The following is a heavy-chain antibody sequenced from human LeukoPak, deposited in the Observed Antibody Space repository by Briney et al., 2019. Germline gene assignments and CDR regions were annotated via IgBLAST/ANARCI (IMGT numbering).Heavy chain of an antibody. CDR1: GYTFNTYG. V-gene: IGHV1-18*01. CDR2: ISGYNGKT. CDR3: AGAGAVVDNWFDP. D-gene: IGHD2-15*01. Sequence: ASVKVFCKASGYTFNTYGITWVRQAPGQGLEWMGWISGYNGKTKYAQKLQDRVTMTTDTSTTTAYMELRSLTSDDTAVYYCAGAGAVVDNWFDPWGQGTLVTVSS. J-gene: IGHJ5*02.